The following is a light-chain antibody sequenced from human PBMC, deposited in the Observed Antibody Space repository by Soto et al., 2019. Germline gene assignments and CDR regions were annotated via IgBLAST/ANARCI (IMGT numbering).Light chain of an antibody. V-gene: IGKV3-20*01. CDR3: AQYYSLPLT. CDR2: AAS. CDR1: QSVSNSY. J-gene: IGKJ4*01. Sequence: EIVLTQSPCTLSLSPGERATLSCRASQSVSNSYLAWYQRKPSQAPRLLIYAASNRAADIPDGFSGSVSGTDFTLAISSLEPEDFALYYCAQYYSLPLTFGGGTNLEIK.